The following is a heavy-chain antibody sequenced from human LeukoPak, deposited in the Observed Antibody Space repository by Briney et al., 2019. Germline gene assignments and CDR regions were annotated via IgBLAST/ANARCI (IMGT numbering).Heavy chain of an antibody. V-gene: IGHV3-23*01. J-gene: IGHJ4*02. Sequence: GGSLRLSCAASGSPFGGYAMTWVRQAPGKGLEWVSSVNGGGDITYYRDSVKGRFTISRDNSKYTLSLRMDSLRAEDTGVYYCAKAFCSSTSCSFDFWGQGSLVTVAS. CDR2: VNGGGDIT. D-gene: IGHD2-2*01. CDR3: AKAFCSSTSCSFDF. CDR1: GSPFGGYA.